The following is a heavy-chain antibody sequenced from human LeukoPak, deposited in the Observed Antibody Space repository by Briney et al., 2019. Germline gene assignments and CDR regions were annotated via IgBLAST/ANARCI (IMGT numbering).Heavy chain of an antibody. CDR3: ARDVFAEYSTHHKFDP. Sequence: ASVKVSCKASGYTFTGYYMHWVRQAPGQGLEWMGSINPNSGGTNYAQNFQGRVTMTRDTSISTAYMEFSRLRSDDTAMYYCARDVFAEYSTHHKFDPWGQGTLVIVSS. CDR1: GYTFTGYY. D-gene: IGHD6-6*01. J-gene: IGHJ5*02. CDR2: INPNSGGT. V-gene: IGHV1-2*02.